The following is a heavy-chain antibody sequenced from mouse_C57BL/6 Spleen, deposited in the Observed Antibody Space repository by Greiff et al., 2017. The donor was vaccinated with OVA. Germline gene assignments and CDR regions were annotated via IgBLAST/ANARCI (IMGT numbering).Heavy chain of an antibody. D-gene: IGHD2-1*01. CDR3: ARTYGNPYWYFDV. CDR1: GYTFTSYW. J-gene: IGHJ1*03. Sequence: QVQLQQSGAELVKPGASVKLSCKASGYTFTSYWMQWVKQRPGQGLEWIGEIDPSDSYTNYNQKFKGKATLTVDTSSSTAYMQLSSLTSEDSAVYYCARTYGNPYWYFDVWGTGTTVTVSS. V-gene: IGHV1-50*01. CDR2: IDPSDSYT.